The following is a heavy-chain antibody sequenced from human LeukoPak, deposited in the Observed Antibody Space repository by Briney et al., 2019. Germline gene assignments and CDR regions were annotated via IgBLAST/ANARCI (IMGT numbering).Heavy chain of an antibody. CDR3: ARANVDTAMATDY. Sequence: TSETLSLTCAVSGGSISSGGYSWSWIRQPPGKGLEWIGYIYHSGSTYYNPSLKSRVTISVDRSKNQFSLKLSSVTAADTAVYYCARANVDTAMATDYWGQGTLVTVSP. V-gene: IGHV4-30-2*01. CDR2: IYHSGST. CDR1: GGSISSGGYS. J-gene: IGHJ4*02. D-gene: IGHD5-18*01.